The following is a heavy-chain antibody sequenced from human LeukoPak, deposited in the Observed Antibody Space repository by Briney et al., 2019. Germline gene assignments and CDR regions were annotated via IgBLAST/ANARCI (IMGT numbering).Heavy chain of an antibody. CDR2: ISSSSSYI. D-gene: IGHD6-13*01. V-gene: IGHV3-21*01. CDR1: GFTFSSYG. CDR3: ARARYSSSPFDP. J-gene: IGHJ5*02. Sequence: GGSLRLSCAASGFTFSSYGMHWVRQAPGKGLEWVSFISSSSSYIYYADSVKGRFTIPRDNAKNSLYLQMNSLRAEDTAVYYCARARYSSSPFDPWGQGTLVTVSS.